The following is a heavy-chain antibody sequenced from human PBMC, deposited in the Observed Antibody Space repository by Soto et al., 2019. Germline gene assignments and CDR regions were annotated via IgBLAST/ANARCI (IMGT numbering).Heavy chain of an antibody. Sequence: PSVTLSLTCTVSGGSISSGGYYWRWIRQHPGKGLEWIGYIYYSGSTYYNQSLKSRVTISVDTSNNQFSLKLSAVTAADTAVCYGERDTRYRFDYWGQGTLVTVSS. J-gene: IGHJ4*02. CDR3: ERDTRYRFDY. D-gene: IGHD2-2*02. CDR2: IYYSGST. CDR1: GGSISSGGYY. V-gene: IGHV4-31*03.